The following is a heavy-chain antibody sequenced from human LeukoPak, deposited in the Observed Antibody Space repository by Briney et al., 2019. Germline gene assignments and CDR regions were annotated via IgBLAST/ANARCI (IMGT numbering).Heavy chain of an antibody. CDR1: GYTFTSYG. V-gene: IGHV1-18*01. D-gene: IGHD2-2*01. CDR2: ISAYNGNT. J-gene: IGHJ6*02. CDR3: ASDLNVVVPAAFYGMDV. Sequence: ASVKVSCKASGYTFTSYGISWVRQAPGQGLEWMGWISAYNGNTNYAQKLQGRVTMTTDTSTSTAYMELSSLRSEDTAVYYCASDLNVVVPAAFYGMDVWGQGTTVTVSS.